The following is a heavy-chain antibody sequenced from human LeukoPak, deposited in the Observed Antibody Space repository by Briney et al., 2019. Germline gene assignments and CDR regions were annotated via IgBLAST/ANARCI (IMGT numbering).Heavy chain of an antibody. J-gene: IGHJ6*02. CDR2: ISYDGSNK. CDR3: ARDTQYDYYTMDV. Sequence: GGSLRLSCAASGFTFSIYAMHWVRQAPGKGLEWVAVISYDGSNKYYADSVKGRFSISRDNSKNTLYLQMNSLRAEDTAVYYCARDTQYDYYTMDVWGRGTTVTVSS. D-gene: IGHD2/OR15-2a*01. CDR1: GFTFSIYA. V-gene: IGHV3-30-3*01.